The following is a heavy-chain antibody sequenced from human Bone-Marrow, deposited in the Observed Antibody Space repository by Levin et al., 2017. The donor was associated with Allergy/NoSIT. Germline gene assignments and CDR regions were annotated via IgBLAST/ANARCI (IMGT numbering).Heavy chain of an antibody. CDR1: GFTFSTYE. Sequence: PGGSLRLSCAASGFTFSTYEMNWVRQAPGKGLEWISYITESGDIGLYADSVRGRFTISRDNAQNSLYLQMNSLRADDTAVYYCATEIREWELGFQYWGQGALVTVSS. J-gene: IGHJ1*01. CDR3: ATEIREWELGFQY. D-gene: IGHD1-26*01. V-gene: IGHV3-48*03. CDR2: ITESGDIG.